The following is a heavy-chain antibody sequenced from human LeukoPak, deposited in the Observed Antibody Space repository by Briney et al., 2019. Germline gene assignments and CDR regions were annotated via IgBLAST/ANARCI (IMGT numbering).Heavy chain of an antibody. D-gene: IGHD3-16*01. J-gene: IGHJ4*02. CDR3: ARDEGILGSHF. CDR2: IIPVFNIA. CDR1: GGTFSSYG. V-gene: IGHV1-69*04. Sequence: SVKVSCKTSGGTFSSYGIVWVRQAPGQGLEWLGRIIPVFNIANYARKLQGRVSITADKSTTTAYMELTSLTSEDTAVYFCARDEGILGSHFWGQGTLVTVSS.